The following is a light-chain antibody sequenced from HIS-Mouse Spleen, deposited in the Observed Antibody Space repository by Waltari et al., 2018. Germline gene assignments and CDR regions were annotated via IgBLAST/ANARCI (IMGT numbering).Light chain of an antibody. J-gene: IGLJ2*01. CDR3: YSTDSSGNQRV. CDR2: EDS. CDR1: ALPKKY. Sequence: SYELTQPPSVSVSPGQTARITCSGDALPKKYAYWYQQKSGQAPVLVIYEDSKRPSGSPERFAGSSTGTRTTLSISGGQVEDEADYSCYSTDSSGNQRVCCGGNKLTVL. V-gene: IGLV3-10*01.